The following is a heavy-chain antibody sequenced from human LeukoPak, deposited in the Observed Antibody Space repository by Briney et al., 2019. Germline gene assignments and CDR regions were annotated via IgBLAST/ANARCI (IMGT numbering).Heavy chain of an antibody. J-gene: IGHJ4*02. Sequence: PGGSLRLSCAASGFTFSSYWMSWVRQAPGKGLEWVANIKDDGGEEYYVDAVKGRFTISRDNSKNTLYLQMNSLRAEDTAVYYCARRAGAYSHPYDYWGQGTLVTVSS. D-gene: IGHD4/OR15-4a*01. CDR3: ARRAGAYSHPYDY. V-gene: IGHV3-7*03. CDR1: GFTFSSYW. CDR2: IKDDGGEE.